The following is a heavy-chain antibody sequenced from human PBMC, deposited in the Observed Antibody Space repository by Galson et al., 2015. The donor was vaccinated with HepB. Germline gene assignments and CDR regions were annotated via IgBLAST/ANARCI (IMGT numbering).Heavy chain of an antibody. J-gene: IGHJ3*02. Sequence: SVKVSCKASGYTFTSYYMHWVRQAPGQGLEWMGIINPSGGSTSYAQKFQGRVTMTRDTSTSTVYMELSSLRSEDTAVYYCARAHDYGDYFPPSGGGKDAFDIWGQGTMVTVSS. CDR1: GYTFTSYY. D-gene: IGHD4-17*01. V-gene: IGHV1-46*01. CDR2: INPSGGST. CDR3: ARAHDYGDYFPPSGGGKDAFDI.